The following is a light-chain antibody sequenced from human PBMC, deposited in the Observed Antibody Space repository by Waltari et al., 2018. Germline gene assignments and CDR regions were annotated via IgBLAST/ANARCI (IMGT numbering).Light chain of an antibody. J-gene: IGKJ4*01. CDR1: QNVARN. V-gene: IGKV3-15*01. CDR3: QHYNNLPLT. Sequence: EIVMTQSPATLSVSPGEGATLSCRASQNVARNLAWYQQKSGQAPRLLIYGASTRATGIPARFSGSGSGTEFALTISSLQSEDSAVYYCQHYNNLPLTFGGGTKVEI. CDR2: GAS.